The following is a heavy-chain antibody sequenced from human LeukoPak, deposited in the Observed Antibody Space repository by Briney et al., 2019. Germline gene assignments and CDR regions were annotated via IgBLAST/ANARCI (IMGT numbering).Heavy chain of an antibody. J-gene: IGHJ4*02. Sequence: GGSLRLSCAASGFTFSSCAMSWVRQAPGKGLEWVSAISGSGGSTYYADSVKGRFTISRDNSKNTLYLQMNSLRAEDTAVYYCALLPPGTTAAVLDYWGQGTLVTVSS. CDR1: GFTFSSCA. V-gene: IGHV3-23*01. CDR3: ALLPPGTTAAVLDY. D-gene: IGHD1-1*01. CDR2: ISGSGGST.